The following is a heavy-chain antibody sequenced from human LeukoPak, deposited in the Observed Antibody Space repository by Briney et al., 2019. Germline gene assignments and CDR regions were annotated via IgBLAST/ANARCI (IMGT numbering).Heavy chain of an antibody. CDR2: INPNSGGT. V-gene: IGHV1-2*02. D-gene: IGHD5-12*01. J-gene: IGHJ4*02. Sequence: ASVKVSCKASGYTFTGYYMHWVRQAPGQGLEWMGWINPNSGGTNYAQKFQGRVTMTRDTSISTAYMELSRLRSDDTAVYYCARSYSGYDLGGDYWGRGTLVTVSS. CDR3: ARSYSGYDLGGDY. CDR1: GYTFTGYY.